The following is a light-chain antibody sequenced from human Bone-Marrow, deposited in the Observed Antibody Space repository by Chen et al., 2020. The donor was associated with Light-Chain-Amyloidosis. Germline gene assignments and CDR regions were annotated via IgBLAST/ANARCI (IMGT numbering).Light chain of an antibody. CDR3: QSYDSSNLV. CDR2: EDN. Sequence: NFMLTQPHSVSESPGKTVTISCTGSSGSIASNYVQWYQQRPGSAPTTVIYEDNQRPSGVPDRFSGSIDSSSTSASLTISGLKTEDESDYYCQSYDSSNLVFGGGTKLTVL. CDR1: SGSIASNY. V-gene: IGLV6-57*02. J-gene: IGLJ3*02.